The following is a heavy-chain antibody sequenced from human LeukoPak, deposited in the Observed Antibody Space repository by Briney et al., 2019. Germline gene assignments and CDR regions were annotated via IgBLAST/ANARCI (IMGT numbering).Heavy chain of an antibody. D-gene: IGHD2-2*01. J-gene: IGHJ5*02. CDR2: IYSGGST. Sequence: PGGSLRLSCAASGFTVSSNYMSWVRQAPGKGLEWVTVIYSGGSTYYADSVKGRFTISRDNSKNTLYLQMNSLRAEDTAVYYCARAGGCSSTSCHRGWFDPWGQGTLVTVSS. CDR3: ARAGGCSSTSCHRGWFDP. V-gene: IGHV3-66*02. CDR1: GFTVSSNY.